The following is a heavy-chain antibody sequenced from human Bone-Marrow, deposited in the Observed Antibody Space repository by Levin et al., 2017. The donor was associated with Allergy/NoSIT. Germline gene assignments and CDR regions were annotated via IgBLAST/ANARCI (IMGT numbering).Heavy chain of an antibody. CDR3: AKNAGFGDRNAFDI. CDR1: GFTFSSYS. Sequence: GGSLRLSCAASGFTFSSYSMNWVRQAPGKGLEWVSSISSSSSYIYYADSVKGRFTISRDNAKKSLYLQMNSLRAEDTAVYYCAKNAGFGDRNAFDIWGQGTMVTVSS. D-gene: IGHD3-10*01. V-gene: IGHV3-21*01. CDR2: ISSSSSYI. J-gene: IGHJ3*02.